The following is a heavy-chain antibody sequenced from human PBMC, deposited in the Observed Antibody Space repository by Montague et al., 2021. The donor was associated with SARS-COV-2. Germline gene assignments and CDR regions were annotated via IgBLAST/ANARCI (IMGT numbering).Heavy chain of an antibody. J-gene: IGHJ6*02. CDR2: ISYSGST. Sequence: SETLSLTCTVSGGSIRSSSHFWGWFRQPPGQRLEWIGTISYSGSTYYXXXLKSRVIISADTSKNQFSLNLRSVTAADTAVYFCGLAREFGGGNHYYYSYGLDVWGQGTTVTVSS. V-gene: IGHV4-39*07. CDR3: GLAREFGGGNHYYYSYGLDV. D-gene: IGHD3-3*01. CDR1: GGSIRSSSHF.